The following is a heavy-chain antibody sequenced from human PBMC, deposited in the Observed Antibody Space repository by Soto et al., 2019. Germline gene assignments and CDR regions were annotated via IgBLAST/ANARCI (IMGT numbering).Heavy chain of an antibody. D-gene: IGHD4-17*01. V-gene: IGHV1-2*02. J-gene: IGHJ6*02. CDR1: GYTFTGYY. CDR2: INPNSGGT. Sequence: QVQLVQSGAEVKKPGASVKVSCKASGYTFTGYYMHWVRQAPGQGLEWMGWINPNSGGTNYAQKLQGRVTMTRDTSISTAYMELSRLRSDDTAVYYCASTTSTVTSSGMDVWGQGTTVTVSS. CDR3: ASTTSTVTSSGMDV.